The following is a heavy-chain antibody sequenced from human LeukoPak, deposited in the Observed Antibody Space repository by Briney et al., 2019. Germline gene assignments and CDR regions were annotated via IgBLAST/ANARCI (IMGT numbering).Heavy chain of an antibody. Sequence: ASVKVSCKASGYTFTSYGISWVRQAPGQGLEWMGWISAYNGNTNYAQKLQGRVTMTTDTSTSTAYMELRSLRSDDTAVYYCARDYDILTGYYPTYYYYGIDVWGQGTTVTVSS. CDR2: ISAYNGNT. D-gene: IGHD3-9*01. CDR1: GYTFTSYG. J-gene: IGHJ6*02. V-gene: IGHV1-18*01. CDR3: ARDYDILTGYYPTYYYYGIDV.